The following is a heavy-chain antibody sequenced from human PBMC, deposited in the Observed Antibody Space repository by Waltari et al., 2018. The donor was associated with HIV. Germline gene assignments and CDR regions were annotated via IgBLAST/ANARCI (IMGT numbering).Heavy chain of an antibody. D-gene: IGHD5-18*01. CDR3: ASTGTAMVN. V-gene: IGHV4-59*08. J-gene: IGHJ4*02. Sequence: QVQLQESGPGLVKPSETLSLTCTVSGGSLSSHYWSWIRQPPGKGLEGIGYIYYSGSTNYNPSLKSRVTISVDTSKNQFSLKLSSVTAADTAVYYCASTGTAMVNWGQGTLVTVSS. CDR1: GGSLSSHY. CDR2: IYYSGST.